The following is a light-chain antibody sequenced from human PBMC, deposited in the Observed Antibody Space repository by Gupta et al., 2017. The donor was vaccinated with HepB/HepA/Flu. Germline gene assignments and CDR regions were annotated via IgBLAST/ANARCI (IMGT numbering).Light chain of an antibody. CDR3: SSYTSSSTWV. V-gene: IGLV2-14*03. CDR1: SSDVGGYNY. J-gene: IGLJ3*02. Sequence: QSALTQPASVSGSPGQSITIPFTGTSSDVGGYNYVSWYQHHPGKAPKLMIYDVSNRPSGVSNRFSGSKSGNTASLIISGLQAEDEADYYCSSYTSSSTWVFGGGTKLTVL. CDR2: DVS.